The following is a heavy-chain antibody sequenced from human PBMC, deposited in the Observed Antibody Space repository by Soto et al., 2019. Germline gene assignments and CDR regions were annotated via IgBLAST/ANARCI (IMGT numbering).Heavy chain of an antibody. Sequence: ASVKVSCKASGYTFTSYYMHWVRQAPGQGLEWMGIINPSGGSTSYAQKFQGRVTMTRDTSTSTVYMELGSLRSEDTAVYYCARVAKTTVTTHNWFDPWGQGTLVTVSS. CDR1: GYTFTSYY. J-gene: IGHJ5*02. D-gene: IGHD4-17*01. V-gene: IGHV1-46*01. CDR2: INPSGGST. CDR3: ARVAKTTVTTHNWFDP.